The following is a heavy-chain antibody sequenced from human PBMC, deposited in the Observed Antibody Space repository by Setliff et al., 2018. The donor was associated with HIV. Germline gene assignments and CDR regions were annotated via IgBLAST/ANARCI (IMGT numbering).Heavy chain of an antibody. CDR2: LNPTSGNT. D-gene: IGHD2-15*01. CDR3: ARGAPGRSCSGGSCSYFGY. V-gene: IGHV1-8*01. Sequence: ASVKVSCKASGYTFTSLDINWVRQATGQGPEWMGWLNPTSGNTGSAQRFQGRVTMTRNTSISIAYMELSNLRSEDTAVYYCARGAPGRSCSGGSCSYFGYWGQGTLVTVSS. CDR1: GYTFTSLD. J-gene: IGHJ4*02.